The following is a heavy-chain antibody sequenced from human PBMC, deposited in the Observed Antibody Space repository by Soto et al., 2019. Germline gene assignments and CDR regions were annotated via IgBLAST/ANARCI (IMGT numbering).Heavy chain of an antibody. CDR1: EFNFKNYA. CDR2: ISEDGSNK. Sequence: QVQLVESGGGVVQPGRSLSLSCAASEFNFKNYAMHWVRQAPGKGLEWVTLISEDGSNKYFAESLKVRFTDSRDNSKNTVFLQMNSPKTEHTAVYYCVNTAHPATVTLYYLDSCGQGTLVTVSS. J-gene: IGHJ4*02. CDR3: VNTAHPATVTLYYLDS. V-gene: IGHV3-30*18. D-gene: IGHD4-17*01.